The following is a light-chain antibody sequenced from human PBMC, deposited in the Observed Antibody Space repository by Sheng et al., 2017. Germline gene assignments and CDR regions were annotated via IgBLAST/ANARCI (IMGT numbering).Light chain of an antibody. CDR1: QSISRS. CDR3: QQYNNAYSGA. CDR2: KAS. V-gene: IGKV1-5*03. J-gene: IGKJ1*01. Sequence: IQMTQSPSFLPASVGDRVIITCRASQSISRSLAWYQQKPGQAPNLLIYKASTLESGVPSRFSGSGSGTEFTLTINSLQPDDFATYYCQQYNNAYSGAFGQGTEGGD.